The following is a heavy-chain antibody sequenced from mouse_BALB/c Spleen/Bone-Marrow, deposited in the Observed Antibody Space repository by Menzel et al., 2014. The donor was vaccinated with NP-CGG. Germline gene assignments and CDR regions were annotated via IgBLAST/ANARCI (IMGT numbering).Heavy chain of an antibody. J-gene: IGHJ3*01. Sequence: EVMLVESGGGLVLPGGSRELSCAASGFTFSSFGMHWVRQAPEKGLEWVAYISSGSSTIYYADTVKGRFTISRDNPKNTLFLQMTSLRSEDTAMYYCAIRAYWGQGTLVTVSA. V-gene: IGHV5-17*02. CDR3: AIRAY. CDR2: ISSGSSTI. D-gene: IGHD3-2*02. CDR1: GFTFSSFG.